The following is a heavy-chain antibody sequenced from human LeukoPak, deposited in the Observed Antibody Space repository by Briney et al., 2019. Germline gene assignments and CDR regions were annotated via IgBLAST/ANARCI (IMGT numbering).Heavy chain of an antibody. V-gene: IGHV4-59*01. Sequence: SETLSLTCTVSGGSISSYYWSWIRQPPGKGLEWIGYIYYSGSTDYNPSPKSRVTISVDTSKNQFSLKLSPVTAADTAVYYCARVPYYYGSGLLFDYWGQGTLVTVSS. CDR1: GGSISSYY. J-gene: IGHJ4*02. CDR2: IYYSGST. CDR3: ARVPYYYGSGLLFDY. D-gene: IGHD3-10*01.